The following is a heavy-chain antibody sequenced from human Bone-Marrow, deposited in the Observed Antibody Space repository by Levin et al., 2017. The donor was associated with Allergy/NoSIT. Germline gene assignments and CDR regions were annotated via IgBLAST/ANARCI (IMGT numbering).Heavy chain of an antibody. J-gene: IGHJ4*02. CDR1: GFSLSTSGMR. CDR2: IDWDGDN. V-gene: IGHV2-70*04. D-gene: IGHD2-2*01. Sequence: SGPTLVKPTQTLTLICTFSGFSLSTSGMRVSWIRQPPGKALEWLARIDWDGDNFYSTSLKTRLSISNDTSKNQVVLTLTNMDPVETATYYCARISSRDCTRTSCHFDYWGQGTLVAVSS. CDR3: ARISSRDCTRTSCHFDY.